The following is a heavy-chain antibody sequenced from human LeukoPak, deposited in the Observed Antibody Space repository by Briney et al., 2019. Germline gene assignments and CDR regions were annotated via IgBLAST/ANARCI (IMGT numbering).Heavy chain of an antibody. CDR1: GGSISSGSYY. D-gene: IGHD6-13*01. V-gene: IGHV4-61*02. CDR3: ARDDLQLVRRLGGSTEYYYYYYMDV. Sequence: SETLSLTCTVSGGSISSGSYYWSWIRQPAGKGLEWIGRIYTSGSTNYNPSLKSRVTISVDTSKNQFSLQLNSVTPEDTAVYYCARDDLQLVRRLGGSTEYYYYYYMDVWGKGTTVTVSS. CDR2: IYTSGST. J-gene: IGHJ6*03.